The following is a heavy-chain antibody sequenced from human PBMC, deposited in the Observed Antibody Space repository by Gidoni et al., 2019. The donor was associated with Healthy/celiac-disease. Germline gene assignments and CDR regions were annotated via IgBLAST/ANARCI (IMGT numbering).Heavy chain of an antibody. V-gene: IGHV3-30-3*01. CDR3: ARDVRRALDGYNFIRARVGGGFDY. Sequence: QVQLVESGGGVVQPGRSLRLPCAASGFTFSSYAMHWVRPAPGKGLEWVAVISYDGSNKYYADSVKGRFTISRDNSKNTLYLQMNSLRAEDTAVYYCARDVRRALDGYNFIRARVGGGFDYWGQGTLVTVSS. D-gene: IGHD5-12*01. CDR2: ISYDGSNK. J-gene: IGHJ4*02. CDR1: GFTFSSYA.